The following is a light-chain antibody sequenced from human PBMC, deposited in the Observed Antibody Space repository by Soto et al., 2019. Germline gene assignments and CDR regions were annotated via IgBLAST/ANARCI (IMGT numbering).Light chain of an antibody. J-gene: IGKJ5*01. CDR2: EVS. Sequence: LMTQPPLSLSVAPGQPASISCKSSQSLLHITGETFLFWYLQKPGQSPQLLIYEVSTRVSGVPDRFSGSGSGTDFTLEISRVETDDVGIYYCMQSTQLPPTFGQGTRLENK. CDR1: QSLLHITGETF. CDR3: MQSTQLPPT. V-gene: IGKV2D-29*02.